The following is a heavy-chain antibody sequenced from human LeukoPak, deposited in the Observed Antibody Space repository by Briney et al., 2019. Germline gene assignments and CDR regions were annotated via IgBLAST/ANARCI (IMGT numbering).Heavy chain of an antibody. D-gene: IGHD2-2*01. V-gene: IGHV1-69*13. CDR1: GGTFRSYR. Sequence: SVKVSCKASGGTFRSYRISWVRQAPGQGLERMGGILPIFRMTNYAEKFQGRVTITADESTTTAYLELNSLRSEDTAVYYCAICSSTWSGDRPDSWGQGSLVTVSS. CDR2: ILPIFRMT. J-gene: IGHJ4*02. CDR3: AICSSTWSGDRPDS.